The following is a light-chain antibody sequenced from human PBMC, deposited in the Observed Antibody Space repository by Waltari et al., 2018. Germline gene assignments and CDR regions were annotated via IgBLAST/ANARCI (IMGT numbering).Light chain of an antibody. J-gene: IGKJ4*01. CDR3: QQYGTFPIT. CDR2: GAS. Sequence: DIQMTQSPSSLSASVGDRVTVTCRASQGITKYLAWFQNKPGTAPRPLIYGASTLHSGVPSRFSGSGSGTDFTLTIRSLQPDDFATYYCQQYGTFPITFGGGTKVEIK. CDR1: QGITKY. V-gene: IGKV1-16*01.